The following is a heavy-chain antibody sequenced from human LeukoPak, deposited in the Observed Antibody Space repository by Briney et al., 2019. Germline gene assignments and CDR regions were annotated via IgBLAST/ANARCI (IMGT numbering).Heavy chain of an antibody. D-gene: IGHD3-3*01. CDR2: ISAYNGNT. V-gene: IGHV1-18*01. CDR1: GYSFTSYG. J-gene: IGHJ4*02. CDR3: ARDPYYDFWSGYCDY. Sequence: KGGESLKISCKGSGYSFTSYGISWVRQAPGQGLEWMGWISAYNGNTNYAQKLQGRVTMTTDTSTSTAYMELRSLRSDDTAVYYCARDPYYDFWSGYCDYWGQGTLVTVSS.